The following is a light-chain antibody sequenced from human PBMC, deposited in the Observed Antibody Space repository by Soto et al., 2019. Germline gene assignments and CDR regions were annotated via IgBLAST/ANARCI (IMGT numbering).Light chain of an antibody. CDR3: NSYTSITTLV. CDR2: EVT. V-gene: IGLV2-14*01. CDR1: DSDVGAYNY. J-gene: IGLJ2*01. Sequence: QSALTQPASVSGSPGQSITISCTGTDSDVGAYNYVSWYQQHPGKAPKLIIVEVTKRPSGVSNRFSGSKSGNTASLTISGLQAEDEADYYCNSYTSITTLVFGAGTKLTVL.